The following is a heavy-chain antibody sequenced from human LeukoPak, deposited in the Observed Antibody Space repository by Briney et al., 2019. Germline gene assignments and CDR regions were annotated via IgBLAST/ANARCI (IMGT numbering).Heavy chain of an antibody. Sequence: GRSLRLSCQASGFKFDDHDMSWVRQPPGKGLEWVGFIRSEADGGTTEYAASVKGRFTISRDDFRTIAYLQMNSLKIDDTAVYYCTRGSGWTDYWGQGTLVTVSS. D-gene: IGHD6-19*01. CDR3: TRGSGWTDY. CDR1: GFKFDDHD. J-gene: IGHJ4*02. CDR2: IRSEADGGTT. V-gene: IGHV3-49*04.